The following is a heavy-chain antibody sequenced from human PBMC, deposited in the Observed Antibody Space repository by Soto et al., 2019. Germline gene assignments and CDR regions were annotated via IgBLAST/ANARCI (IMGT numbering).Heavy chain of an antibody. CDR1: GFTFNDYS. CDR3: VRAGHVFDVHYYGMDL. D-gene: IGHD3-10*01. CDR2: ISSSGTYI. V-gene: IGHV3-21*01. Sequence: SLRLSCEASGFTFNDYSMDWVSQAPEKGLEWVSSISSSGTYIYYADSVKVRFAISRDNANNVMYLQMDTLRAEDTAVYYCVRAGHVFDVHYYGMDLWGQGTTVTVSS. J-gene: IGHJ6*02.